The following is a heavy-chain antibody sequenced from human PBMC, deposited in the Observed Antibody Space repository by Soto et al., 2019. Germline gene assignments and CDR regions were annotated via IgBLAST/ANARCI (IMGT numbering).Heavy chain of an antibody. Sequence: PSETLALTCAISGDNVSSNSAAWNWIRQSPSRGLEWLGRTYYRSKWNTDYAVSVNSRITISPDTSKNQFSLQLKSVTPEDTGVYYCARDYYESGGYFDCWGQGNLVT. V-gene: IGHV6-1*01. CDR3: ARDYYESGGYFDC. CDR1: GDNVSSNSAA. D-gene: IGHD3-22*01. J-gene: IGHJ4*02. CDR2: TYYRSKWNT.